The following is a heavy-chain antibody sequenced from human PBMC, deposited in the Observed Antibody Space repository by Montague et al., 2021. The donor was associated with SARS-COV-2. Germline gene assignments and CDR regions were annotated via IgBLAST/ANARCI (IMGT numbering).Heavy chain of an antibody. CDR2: IYYSGST. V-gene: IGHV4-59*02. Sequence: SETLSLTCTVSGGSVSSYYWSWIRQPPGKGLEWIGNIYYSGSTNYNPSLKSRVTISVDTSKNQFSLKLSSVTAADTAVYYCARGSGWMGNVFDVWGQGTMVTVSS. J-gene: IGHJ3*01. CDR3: ARGSGWMGNVFDV. CDR1: GGSVSSYY. D-gene: IGHD6-19*01.